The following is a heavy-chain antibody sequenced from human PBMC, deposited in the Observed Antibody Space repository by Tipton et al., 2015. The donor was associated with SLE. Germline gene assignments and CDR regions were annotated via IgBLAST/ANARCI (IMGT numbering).Heavy chain of an antibody. J-gene: IGHJ2*01. CDR2: IYSGGST. Sequence: LSLTCAASGFTVSTNYMTWVRQAPGKGLEWVSLIYSGGSTSYADSVKGRFTISRDNSKNTLYLQMNGLRAEDTAVYYCARSSWYDFWSGYYSERYFDLWGRGTLVTVSS. D-gene: IGHD3-3*01. V-gene: IGHV3-53*05. CDR1: GFTVSTNY. CDR3: ARSSWYDFWSGYYSERYFDL.